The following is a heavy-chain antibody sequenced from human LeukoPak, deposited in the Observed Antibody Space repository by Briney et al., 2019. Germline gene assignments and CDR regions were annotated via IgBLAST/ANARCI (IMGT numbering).Heavy chain of an antibody. Sequence: GGSLRLSCAASGFTFSSYEMNWVRQAPGKGLEWVSYISSSGSTIYYADSVKGRFTISRDNAKNSLYLQMNSLRAEDTAVYYCARGSWAVRNGLWFGELFPNLFDYWGQGTLVTVSS. CDR2: ISSSGSTI. V-gene: IGHV3-48*03. J-gene: IGHJ4*02. D-gene: IGHD3-10*01. CDR1: GFTFSSYE. CDR3: ARGSWAVRNGLWFGELFPNLFDY.